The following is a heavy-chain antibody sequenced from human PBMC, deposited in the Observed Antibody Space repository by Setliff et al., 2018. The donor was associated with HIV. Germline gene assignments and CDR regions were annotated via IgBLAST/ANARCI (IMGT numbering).Heavy chain of an antibody. CDR2: IHHSRRT. Sequence: SETLSLTCAVYGGSFSGYSWIWIRQPPEKGLEWIGEIHHSRRTNYSPSLKSRVAISLDTSKNQFSLKLRSVTAADTAVYYCGRLSDTAMASFDSWGQGTLVTVSS. D-gene: IGHD5-18*01. CDR3: GRLSDTAMASFDS. V-gene: IGHV4-34*01. J-gene: IGHJ4*02. CDR1: GGSFSGYS.